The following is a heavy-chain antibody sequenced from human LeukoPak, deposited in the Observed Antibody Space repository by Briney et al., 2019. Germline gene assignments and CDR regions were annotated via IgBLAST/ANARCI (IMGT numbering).Heavy chain of an antibody. CDR2: IKSKTDGGTT. CDR1: GFTFSNAW. J-gene: IGHJ6*03. V-gene: IGHV3-15*01. Sequence: GGSLRLSCAASGFTFSNAWMSWVRQAPGKGLEWVGRIKSKTDGGTTDYAAPVKGRFTISRDDSKNTLYLQMNSLKTEDTAVYYCAKGSLNPYYYYYMDVWGKGTTVTVSS. CDR3: AKGSLNPYYYYYMDV. D-gene: IGHD3-9*01.